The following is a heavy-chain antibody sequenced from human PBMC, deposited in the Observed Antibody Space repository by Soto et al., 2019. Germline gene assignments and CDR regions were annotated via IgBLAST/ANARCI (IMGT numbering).Heavy chain of an antibody. CDR2: IYYSGST. V-gene: IGHV4-31*03. Sequence: PSETLSLTSSVSGGSISSVGPYWTWIRQQPGKGLEWIGYIYYSGSTDYNPSLKSRVTISVDRSKNQFSLNLSSVTAADTAIYYCARESGGYDSSTRYGLDVWGQGTTVTVSS. D-gene: IGHD6-25*01. CDR1: GGSISSVGPY. J-gene: IGHJ6*02. CDR3: ARESGGYDSSTRYGLDV.